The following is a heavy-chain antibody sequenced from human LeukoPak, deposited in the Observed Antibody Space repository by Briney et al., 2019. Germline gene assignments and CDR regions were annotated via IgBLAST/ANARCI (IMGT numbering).Heavy chain of an antibody. CDR3: ARRGSSSWSYDY. Sequence: SETLSLTCTVSGDSISSYYWSWIRQPPGKGLEWIGYIYYSGSTNYNPSLKSRVTISVDTSKNQFSLKLSSVTAADTAVYYCARRGSSSWSYDYWGQGTLVTVSS. CDR1: GDSISSYY. J-gene: IGHJ4*02. CDR2: IYYSGST. V-gene: IGHV4-59*08. D-gene: IGHD6-13*01.